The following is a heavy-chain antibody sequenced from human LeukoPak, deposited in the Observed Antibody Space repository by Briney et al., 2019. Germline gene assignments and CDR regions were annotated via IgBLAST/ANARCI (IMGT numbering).Heavy chain of an antibody. J-gene: IGHJ4*02. Sequence: GGSLRLSCAASGFTLSSYAMSWVRQAPGKGLEWVSVISSGGSTYYADSVKGRFTISRDNSKNTQYLQMNSLRAEDTAVYYCAKDLQPGYWGQGTLVTVPS. V-gene: IGHV3-23*01. CDR1: GFTLSSYA. CDR3: AKDLQPGY. CDR2: ISSGGST.